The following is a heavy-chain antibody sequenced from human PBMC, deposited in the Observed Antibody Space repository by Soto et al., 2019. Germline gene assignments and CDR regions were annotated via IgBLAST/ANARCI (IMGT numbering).Heavy chain of an antibody. CDR1: GGTFNGYS. D-gene: IGHD3-16*01. J-gene: IGHJ4*02. Sequence: QVQLVQSGAEVKDPGSSVKVSCKASGGTFNGYSISWVRKAPGPGLEWVGGTIPIFTTANYAQKFQGRLTMTADESTSTAYMELSGLRSDDTAIYYCAIVDSSLVRVGGKFYFDHWGQGTLVTVSS. CDR3: AIVDSSLVRVGGKFYFDH. CDR2: TIPIFTTA. V-gene: IGHV1-69*01.